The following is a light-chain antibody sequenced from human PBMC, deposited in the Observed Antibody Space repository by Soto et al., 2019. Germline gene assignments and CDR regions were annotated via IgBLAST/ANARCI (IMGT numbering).Light chain of an antibody. J-gene: IGKJ4*01. CDR2: ATS. CDR1: QNIDNY. CDR3: QESYTTPAVS. Sequence: DIQMTQSPSSLSASLGDRVSITSRASQNIDNYLNWYQQKPGKAPKLLIYATSTLQSGVPSRFSGSGSGTEFTLTISSLQAEDFATYFCQESYTTPAVSFGGGTKV. V-gene: IGKV1-39*01.